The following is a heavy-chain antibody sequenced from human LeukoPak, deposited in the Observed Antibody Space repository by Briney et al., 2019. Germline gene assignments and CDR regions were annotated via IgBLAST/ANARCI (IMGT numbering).Heavy chain of an antibody. Sequence: SETLSLTCTVSGGSISSYYWSWTRQPPGKGLEWIGYIYYSGSTNYNPSLKSRVTISVDTSKNQFSLKLSSVTAADTAVYYCARGPGYCSGGSCYFDYWGQGTLVTVSS. D-gene: IGHD2-15*01. CDR1: GGSISSYY. CDR2: IYYSGST. V-gene: IGHV4-59*01. CDR3: ARGPGYCSGGSCYFDY. J-gene: IGHJ4*02.